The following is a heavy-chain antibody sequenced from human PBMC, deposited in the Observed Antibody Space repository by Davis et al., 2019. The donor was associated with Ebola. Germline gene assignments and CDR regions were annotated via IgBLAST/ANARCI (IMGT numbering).Heavy chain of an antibody. D-gene: IGHD3-9*01. Sequence: SVKVSCKASGGTFSSYAISWVRQAPGQGLEWMGGIIPIFGTANYAQKFQGRVTITADESTSTAYMELSSLRSEDTAVYYCAREETGKYYFDYWGQGTLVTVSS. V-gene: IGHV1-69*13. CDR2: IIPIFGTA. CDR1: GGTFSSYA. J-gene: IGHJ4*02. CDR3: AREETGKYYFDY.